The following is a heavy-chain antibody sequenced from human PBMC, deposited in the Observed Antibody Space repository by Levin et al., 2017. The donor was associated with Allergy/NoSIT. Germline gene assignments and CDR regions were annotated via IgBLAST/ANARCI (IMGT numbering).Heavy chain of an antibody. V-gene: IGHV2-5*02. CDR3: AHRRRRDSGWVGGYFDY. CDR1: GFSLSTRGVG. J-gene: IGHJ4*02. D-gene: IGHD6-19*01. Sequence: SGPTLVKPTQTLTLTCTFSGFSLSTRGVGVGWIRQPPGKALEWLAVIYWDDDKRYSPSLKTRLTISKDTANNRVVLTMTDMDPMDTGTYYSAHRRRRDSGWVGGYFDYWGQGNLVTVSS. CDR2: IYWDDDK.